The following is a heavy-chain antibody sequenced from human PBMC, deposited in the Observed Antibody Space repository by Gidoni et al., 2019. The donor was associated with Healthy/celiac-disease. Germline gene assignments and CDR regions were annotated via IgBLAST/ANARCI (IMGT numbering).Heavy chain of an antibody. CDR3: ARGRGDYSSSWYSDY. D-gene: IGHD6-13*01. J-gene: IGHJ4*02. CDR1: GFTFSSYD. CDR2: IGTAGDT. V-gene: IGHV3-13*01. Sequence: EVQLVESGGGLVQPGGSLRLSCAASGFTFSSYDMHWVRQATGKGLEWVSAIGTAGDTYYPGSVKGRFTISRENAKNSLYLQMNSLRAGDTAVYYCARGRGDYSSSWYSDYWGQGTLVTVSS.